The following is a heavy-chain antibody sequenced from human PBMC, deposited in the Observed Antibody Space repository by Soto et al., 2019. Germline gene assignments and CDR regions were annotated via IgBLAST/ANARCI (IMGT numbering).Heavy chain of an antibody. D-gene: IGHD3-3*01. V-gene: IGHV1-58*01. CDR3: AADPSYYDFWSGSSRMVGMDV. Sequence: SVKVSCKASGFTFTSSAVQGVRQARGQRLEWIGWIVVGSGNTNYAQKFQERVTITRDMSTSTAYMELSSLRSEDTAVYYCAADPSYYDFWSGSSRMVGMDVCGQGTTVAVSS. CDR1: GFTFTSSA. J-gene: IGHJ6*02. CDR2: IVVGSGNT.